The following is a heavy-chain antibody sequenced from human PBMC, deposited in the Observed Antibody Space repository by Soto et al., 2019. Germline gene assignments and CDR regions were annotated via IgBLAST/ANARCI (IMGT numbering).Heavy chain of an antibody. Sequence: SETLSLTCTISGGSVSSGSHYWSWIRQPPGKGLEWIGYVSYIGSTNYNPSLKSRVTISVDTSKDQFSLKLTSVTAADTAVYYCAREWSYDSSGYYYYFEPWGQGALVTVSS. D-gene: IGHD3-22*01. V-gene: IGHV4-61*01. J-gene: IGHJ4*02. CDR3: AREWSYDSSGYYYYFEP. CDR2: VSYIGST. CDR1: GGSVSSGSHY.